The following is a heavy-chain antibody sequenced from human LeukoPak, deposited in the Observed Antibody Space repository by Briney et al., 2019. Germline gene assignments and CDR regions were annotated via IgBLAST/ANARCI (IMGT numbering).Heavy chain of an antibody. D-gene: IGHD3-22*01. Sequence: PGGSLRLSCAASGFTFSSYDMHWVRQATGKGLEWVSAIGTAGDTYYPGSVKGRFTISRENAKKSLYLQINSLRAGDTAVYYCARWGYYDSSGHFDYWGQGTLVTVSS. V-gene: IGHV3-13*01. CDR3: ARWGYYDSSGHFDY. CDR1: GFTFSSYD. J-gene: IGHJ4*02. CDR2: IGTAGDT.